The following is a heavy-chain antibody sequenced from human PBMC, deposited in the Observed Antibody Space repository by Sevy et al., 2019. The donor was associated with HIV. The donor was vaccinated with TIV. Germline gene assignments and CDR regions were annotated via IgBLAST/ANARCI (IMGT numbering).Heavy chain of an antibody. CDR1: GGSISSYY. V-gene: IGHV4-59*01. CDR2: YIGST. D-gene: IGHD5-18*01. J-gene: IGHJ4*02. Sequence: SETLSLTCSVSGGSISSYYWSWIRQPPGKGLEWIDYIGSTSYNSSLKSRVTISVDRSKNQFSLKLRSVTAADTAIYYCARVRYTYGFPIFFDYWGQGILVTVSS. CDR3: ARVRYTYGFPIFFDY.